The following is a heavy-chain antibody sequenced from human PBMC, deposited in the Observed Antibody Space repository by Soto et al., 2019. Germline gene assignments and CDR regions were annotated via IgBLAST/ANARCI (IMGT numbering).Heavy chain of an antibody. J-gene: IGHJ4*02. CDR2: ISYDGSNK. Sequence: QVQLVESGGGVVQPGRSLRLSCAASGFTFSSYAMHWVRQAPGKGLEWVAVISYDGSNKYYADSVKGRFTISRDNSKNPLYLQMKSLRAEDTAVYYCARDGPGISMVRGVPNDYWGQGTLVTVSS. CDR1: GFTFSSYA. CDR3: ARDGPGISMVRGVPNDY. D-gene: IGHD3-10*01. V-gene: IGHV3-30-3*01.